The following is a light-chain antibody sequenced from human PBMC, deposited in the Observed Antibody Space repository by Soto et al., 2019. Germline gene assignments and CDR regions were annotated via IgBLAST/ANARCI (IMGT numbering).Light chain of an antibody. CDR3: SSYTSSSTLV. Sequence: QSVLTQPASVSGFPGQSITISCPGTSSDVGGYNYVSWYQQHPGKAPKLMIYDVINRPSGVSQRFSGSKSGNTASLTISGLQAEDEADYYSSSYTSSSTLVFGGGTKLTV. V-gene: IGLV2-14*01. CDR1: SSDVGGYNY. J-gene: IGLJ2*01. CDR2: DVI.